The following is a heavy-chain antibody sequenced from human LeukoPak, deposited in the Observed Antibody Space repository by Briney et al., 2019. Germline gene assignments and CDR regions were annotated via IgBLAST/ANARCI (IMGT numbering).Heavy chain of an antibody. D-gene: IGHD5-18*01. V-gene: IGHV4-39*01. CDR3: VRPRNSYADLYYFDY. Sequence: SETLSLTCTVSGDSISSSNYYWGWIRQPPGKGLEWIGSIYYSGSTCYNPSLKSRVTISVDTSKNQFSLKLSSVTAADTAVYYCVRPRNSYADLYYFDYWGQGTLVTVSS. J-gene: IGHJ4*02. CDR1: GDSISSSNYY. CDR2: IYYSGST.